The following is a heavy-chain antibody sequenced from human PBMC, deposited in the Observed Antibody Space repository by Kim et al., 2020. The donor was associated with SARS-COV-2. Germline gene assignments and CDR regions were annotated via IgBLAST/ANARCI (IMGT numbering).Heavy chain of an antibody. J-gene: IGHJ4*02. CDR3: ARDEGYPGRYYFDY. CDR2: IWYDGSNK. Sequence: GGSLRLSCAASGFTFSSYGMHWVRQAPGKGLEWVAVIWYDGSNKYYADSAKGRFTISRDNSKNTLYLQMNSLRAEDTAVYYCARDEGYPGRYYFDYWGQGTLVTVSS. CDR1: GFTFSSYG. D-gene: IGHD5-12*01. V-gene: IGHV3-33*01.